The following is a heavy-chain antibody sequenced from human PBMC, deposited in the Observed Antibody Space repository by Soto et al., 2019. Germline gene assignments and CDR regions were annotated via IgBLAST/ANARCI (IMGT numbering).Heavy chain of an antibody. CDR3: ARDLTHTHSRYYYYYYYMDV. J-gene: IGHJ6*03. CDR2: IYYSGST. V-gene: IGHV4-39*07. Sequence: PSETLSLTCTVSGGSISSSTYFWGWIRQPPGKGLEWIGCIYYSGSTNYNPSLKSRVTISVDTSKNQFSLKLSSVTAADTAVYYCARDLTHTHSRYYYYYYYMDVWGKGTTVTVSS. CDR1: GGSISSSTYF.